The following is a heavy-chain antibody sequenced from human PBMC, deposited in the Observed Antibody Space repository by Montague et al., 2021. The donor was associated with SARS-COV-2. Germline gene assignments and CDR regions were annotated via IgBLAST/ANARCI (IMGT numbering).Heavy chain of an antibody. J-gene: IGHJ4*02. CDR3: ARRGKSVWGVTVSDDLDY. Sequence: SETLSLTCAVYGGSFSGYYWSWIRQPPEKGLEWIGETNQSGRTNNNPSLKSRVIISVDTSKNQFSLKLSSVTAADTAVYYCARRGKSVWGVTVSDDLDYWGQGIPVIVSS. CDR1: GGSFSGYY. V-gene: IGHV4-34*01. CDR2: TNQSGRT. D-gene: IGHD3-10*01.